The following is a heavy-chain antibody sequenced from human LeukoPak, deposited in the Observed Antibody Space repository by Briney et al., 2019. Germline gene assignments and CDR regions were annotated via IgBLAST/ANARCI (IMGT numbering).Heavy chain of an antibody. D-gene: IGHD6-13*01. V-gene: IGHV4-34*01. J-gene: IGHJ4*02. Sequence: SETLSLTCAVYGGSFSGYYWSWIRQSPGKGLEWIGEINHSGTTNYNPSLKSRVTISVDTSKNQLSLKLTSVTAADTAVYYCARGDRSSSNWPFDIWGQGTLVTVSS. CDR3: ARGDRSSSNWPFDI. CDR1: GGSFSGYY. CDR2: INHSGTT.